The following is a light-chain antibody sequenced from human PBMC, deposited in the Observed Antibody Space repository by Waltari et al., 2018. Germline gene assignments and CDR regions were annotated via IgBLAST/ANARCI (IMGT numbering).Light chain of an antibody. CDR2: PAS. Sequence: DIQMTQFPSPLSASVGDRVIITCRASQDISNSLAWYQQKPGKVPKLLIYPASTFQSGVPTRFSGSGSGTDFTLTISSLQPEDGATYYCQKCNSAPQSFGQGTKVEIK. V-gene: IGKV1-27*01. J-gene: IGKJ1*01. CDR3: QKCNSAPQS. CDR1: QDISNS.